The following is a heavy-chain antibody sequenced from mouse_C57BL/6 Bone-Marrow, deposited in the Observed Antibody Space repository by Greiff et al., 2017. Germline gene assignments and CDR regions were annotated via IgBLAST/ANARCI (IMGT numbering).Heavy chain of an antibody. CDR3: ARHGNYH. Sequence: VKLMESGPELVKPGASVKISCKASGYAFSSSWMNWVKQRPGKGLEWIGRIYPGDGDTNYNGKFKGKATLTADKSSSTAYMQLSSLTSEDSAVYFCARHGNYHWGQGTTLTVSS. CDR1: GYAFSSSW. D-gene: IGHD2-1*01. J-gene: IGHJ2*01. V-gene: IGHV1-82*01. CDR2: IYPGDGDT.